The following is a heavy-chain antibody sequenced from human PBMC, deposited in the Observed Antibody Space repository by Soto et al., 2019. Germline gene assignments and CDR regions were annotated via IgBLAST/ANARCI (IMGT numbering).Heavy chain of an antibody. J-gene: IGHJ1*01. CDR1: GFTFSSYG. D-gene: IGHD1-7*01. Sequence: QVQLVESGGGVVQPGRSLRLSCAASGFTFSSYGMHWVRQPPGKGLEWVSVIWYDGSNKYYADSVKGRFTISRDNSKNKLYLQLKSLRAEDTAVYYCARDPALLQELVQGCQQQWGQGILVTVSS. CDR2: IWYDGSNK. V-gene: IGHV3-33*01. CDR3: ARDPALLQELVQGCQQQ.